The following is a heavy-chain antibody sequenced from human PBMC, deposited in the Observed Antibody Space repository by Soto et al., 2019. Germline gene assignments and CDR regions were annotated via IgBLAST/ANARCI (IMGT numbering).Heavy chain of an antibody. CDR3: ARARRGYCSSTSCYHIYYYYGMDV. J-gene: IGHJ6*02. V-gene: IGHV4-34*01. CDR1: GGSFSGYY. D-gene: IGHD2-2*01. CDR2: INHSGST. Sequence: SETLSLTCAVYGGSFSGYYWSWIRQPPGKGLEWIGEINHSGSTNYNPSLKSRVTISVDTSKNQFSPKLSSVTAADTAVYYCARARRGYCSSTSCYHIYYYYGMDVWGQGTTVTVSS.